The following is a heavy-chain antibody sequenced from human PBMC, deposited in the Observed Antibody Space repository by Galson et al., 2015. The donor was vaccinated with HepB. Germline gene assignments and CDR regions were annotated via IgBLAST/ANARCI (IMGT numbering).Heavy chain of an antibody. CDR1: GFTFSSYA. D-gene: IGHD5-18*01. J-gene: IGHJ3*02. V-gene: IGHV3-23*01. CDR3: AKDQWLNTIGDAFDI. Sequence: SLRLSCAASGFTFSSYAMSWVRQAPGKGLEWVSTLSASDGSTHYADSVQGRFTISRDTSKNTLYLQMNTLRAEDTALYYCAKDQWLNTIGDAFDIWGQGTMVAVSS. CDR2: LSASDGST.